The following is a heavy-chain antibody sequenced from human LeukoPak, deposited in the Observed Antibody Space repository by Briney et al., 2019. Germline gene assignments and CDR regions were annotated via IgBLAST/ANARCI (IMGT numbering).Heavy chain of an antibody. J-gene: IGHJ6*02. CDR3: ARGLGWYYGMDV. CDR1: GFTVSNKY. V-gene: IGHV3-53*01. CDR2: TYRGDDGGDT. D-gene: IGHD4-23*01. Sequence: GGSLRLSCAASGFTVSNKYMSWVRQAPGKGLEWVSGTYRGDDGGDTYYVDSVKGRFTISRDNSKNTLYLQMNSLRAEDTAVYYCARGLGWYYGMDVWGQGTTVTVSS.